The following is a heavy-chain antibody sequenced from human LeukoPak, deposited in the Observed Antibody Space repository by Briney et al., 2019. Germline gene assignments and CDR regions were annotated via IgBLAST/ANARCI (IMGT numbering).Heavy chain of an antibody. CDR1: GGSFSGYY. CDR2: INHSGST. CDR3: ARRYDSWSGSGPYYYYGMDV. Sequence: PSETLSLTCAVYGGSFSGYYWSWIRQPPGKGLEWIGEINHSGSTNYNPSLKSRVTISVDTSKDQFSLKLSSVTAADTAVYYCARRYDSWSGSGPYYYYGMDVWGQGTTVTVSS. D-gene: IGHD3-3*01. J-gene: IGHJ6*02. V-gene: IGHV4-34*01.